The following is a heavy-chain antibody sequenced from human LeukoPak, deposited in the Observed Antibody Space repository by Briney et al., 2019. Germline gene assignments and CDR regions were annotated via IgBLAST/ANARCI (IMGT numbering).Heavy chain of an antibody. CDR1: GFTFSNAW. CDR2: IKSKTDGGTT. CDR3: TTDLDSSSWHLYYYYYYGMDV. Sequence: GGSLRLSCAASGFTFSNAWMSWVRQAPGKGLEWVGRIKSKTDGGTTDYAAPVKGRFTISRDDSKNTLYLQMNSLKTEDTAVYYCTTDLDSSSWHLYYYYYYGMDVWGQGTTVTVYS. V-gene: IGHV3-15*01. D-gene: IGHD6-13*01. J-gene: IGHJ6*02.